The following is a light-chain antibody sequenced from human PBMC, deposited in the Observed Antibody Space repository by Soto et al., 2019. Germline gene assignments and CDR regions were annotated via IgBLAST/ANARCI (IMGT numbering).Light chain of an antibody. CDR1: QRISNL. V-gene: IGKV1-5*03. CDR3: QPSYSYWT. CDR2: KAS. Sequence: DIQMTQSPSTLSASVGDRVTITCRASQRISNLLSWYQQKPGKAPTVLIHKASSLESGVPSRFSGSGSGTALTLTISSLQPDDFATYYCQPSYSYWTFGQGTKVEIK. J-gene: IGKJ1*01.